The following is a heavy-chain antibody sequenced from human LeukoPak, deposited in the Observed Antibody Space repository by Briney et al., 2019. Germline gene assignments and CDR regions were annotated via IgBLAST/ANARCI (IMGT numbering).Heavy chain of an antibody. Sequence: ADTLSLTRAVSCYYLNSINYWVWIRQPPGKGVVWIGNIHHIVNSYYHPSLKNRVTIALATSKPQFSLKLRSVTAADSTVYYCARVLIGVVTEEYDAFDIWSQGTMVTVSS. V-gene: IGHV4-38-2*01. CDR1: CYYLNSINY. CDR3: ARVLIGVVTEEYDAFDI. D-gene: IGHD2-21*02. CDR2: IHHIVNS. J-gene: IGHJ3*02.